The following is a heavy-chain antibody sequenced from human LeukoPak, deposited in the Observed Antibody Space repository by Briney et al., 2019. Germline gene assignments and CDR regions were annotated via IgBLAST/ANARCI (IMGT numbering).Heavy chain of an antibody. D-gene: IGHD1-26*01. V-gene: IGHV3-9*01. CDR1: GFTFDDYA. CDR2: ISWNSCCI. CDR3: AKESVASYGRAYFDY. Sequence: GRSLRLSCAASGFTFDDYAMHWVRQAPGKGLEWVSGISWNSCCIGYADSVKGRFTISRDNAKNSLYLQMNSLRAEDTALYYCAKESVASYGRAYFDYRGQATLVTVSS. J-gene: IGHJ4*02.